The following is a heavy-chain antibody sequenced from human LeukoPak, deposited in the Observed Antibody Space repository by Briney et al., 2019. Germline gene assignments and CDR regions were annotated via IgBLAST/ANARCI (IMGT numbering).Heavy chain of an antibody. Sequence: SVKVSCKASGGTFSSYAISWVRQAPGQGLEWMGGIIPIFGTANYAQKFQGRVTITTDESTSTAYMELSSLRSEDTAVYCCARDATADCSGGSCYSDYYYMDVWGKGTTVTVSS. D-gene: IGHD2-15*01. CDR2: IIPIFGTA. J-gene: IGHJ6*03. V-gene: IGHV1-69*05. CDR1: GGTFSSYA. CDR3: ARDATADCSGGSCYSDYYYMDV.